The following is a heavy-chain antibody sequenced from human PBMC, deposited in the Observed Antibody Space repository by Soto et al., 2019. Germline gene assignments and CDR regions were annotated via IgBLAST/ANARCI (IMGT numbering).Heavy chain of an antibody. CDR2: ISAYNGNT. J-gene: IGHJ4*02. D-gene: IGHD3-22*01. Sequence: GASVKVSCKASGYTFTNYGIGWVRQAPGQGPEWTGWISAYNGNTNYAQKFQGRVTMTTDTSTSTAYMELRSLRSDDTAVYYCARIGRQSYYDGFPVYWGQGTLVTVSS. CDR3: ARIGRQSYYDGFPVY. V-gene: IGHV1-18*01. CDR1: GYTFTNYG.